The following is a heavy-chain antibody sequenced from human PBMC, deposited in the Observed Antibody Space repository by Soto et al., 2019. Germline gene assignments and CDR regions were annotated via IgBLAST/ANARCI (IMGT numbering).Heavy chain of an antibody. Sequence: VQLVESGGGVVQPGTSLRLSCVAPGSTFSNYGMHWVRQAPGKGPQWVAVIWYDGSNKSYGESVKGRFTISRDNSKNTLYLDINSLRAEDTAVYYCARDGGSHGPSYFDSWGQGSLVIVSS. V-gene: IGHV3-33*01. J-gene: IGHJ4*02. D-gene: IGHD3-16*01. CDR3: ARDGGSHGPSYFDS. CDR1: GSTFSNYG. CDR2: IWYDGSNK.